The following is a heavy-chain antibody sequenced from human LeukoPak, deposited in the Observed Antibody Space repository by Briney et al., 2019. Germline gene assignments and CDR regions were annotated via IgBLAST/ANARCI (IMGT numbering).Heavy chain of an antibody. Sequence: SETLSLTCSVSGVSVSGTSLFCAWIRQPPGRGLEWIGTINHSGSTYQNPSLKTRVNMSVDTSKNQFSLKLTSVTAADTAVYYCVRHYYQLGLGNWFDSWCQGTLVTVSS. J-gene: IGHJ5*01. CDR1: GVSVSGTSLF. CDR3: VRHYYQLGLGNWFDS. D-gene: IGHD1-26*01. CDR2: INHSGST. V-gene: IGHV4-39*01.